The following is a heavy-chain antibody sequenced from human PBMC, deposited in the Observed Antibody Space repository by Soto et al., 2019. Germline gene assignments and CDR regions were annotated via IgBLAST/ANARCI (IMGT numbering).Heavy chain of an antibody. CDR3: ARDRAESSGYYSDY. V-gene: IGHV3-53*02. Sequence: EVQLVETGGGLIQPGGSLRLSCAASGFTVSSNYMSWVRQAPGKGLEWVSVFYSGGSTYYADSVKGRFTISRDNSKNMLYLQMNSLRAKDTAVYYCARDRAESSGYYSDYWGQGTLVTVSS. CDR1: GFTVSSNY. J-gene: IGHJ4*02. CDR2: FYSGGST. D-gene: IGHD3-22*01.